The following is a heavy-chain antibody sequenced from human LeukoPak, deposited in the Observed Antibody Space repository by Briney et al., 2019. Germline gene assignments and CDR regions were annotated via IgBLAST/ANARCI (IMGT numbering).Heavy chain of an antibody. V-gene: IGHV3-23*01. J-gene: IGHJ6*02. CDR3: AKGDYTPYYYYGMDV. CDR2: ISGSGGST. Sequence: GGSLRLSCAASGFTFSSYAMSWARQAPGKGLEWVSAISGSGGSTYYADSVKGRFTISRDNSKNTLYLQMNSLRAEDTAVYYCAKGDYTPYYYYGMDVWGQGTTVTVSS. D-gene: IGHD4-11*01. CDR1: GFTFSSYA.